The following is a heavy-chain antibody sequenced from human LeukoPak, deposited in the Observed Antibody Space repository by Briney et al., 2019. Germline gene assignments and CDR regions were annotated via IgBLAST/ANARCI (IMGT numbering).Heavy chain of an antibody. V-gene: IGHV3-23*01. D-gene: IGHD3-3*01. CDR3: AKDRDFWSGYYDFDF. Sequence: PGGSLRLSCAASGFIFSNYAMSWVRQAPGKGLEWVSGISNSADSTYYAVSVKGRFTIPRDNSKNTLYLQMNSLRAEDTAVYYCAKDRDFWSGYYDFDFWGRGTLVTVSS. CDR2: ISNSADST. CDR1: GFIFSNYA. J-gene: IGHJ4*02.